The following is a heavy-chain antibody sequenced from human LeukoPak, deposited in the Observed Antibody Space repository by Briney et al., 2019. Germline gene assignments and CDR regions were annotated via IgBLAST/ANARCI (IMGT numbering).Heavy chain of an antibody. CDR3: ASRDFWSGSDFDY. CDR2: IYYSGST. V-gene: IGHV4-39*01. Sequence: PSETLSLTCTVSGGSISSSSYYWGWIRQPPGKGLEWIGSIYYSGSTYYNPSLKSRVTISVDTSKNQFSLKLSSVTAADMAVYYCASRDFWSGSDFDYWGQGTLVTVSS. J-gene: IGHJ4*02. D-gene: IGHD3-3*01. CDR1: GGSISSSSYY.